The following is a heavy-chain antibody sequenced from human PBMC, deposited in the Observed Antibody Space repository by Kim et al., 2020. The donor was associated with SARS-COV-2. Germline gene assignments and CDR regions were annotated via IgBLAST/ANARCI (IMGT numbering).Heavy chain of an antibody. D-gene: IGHD3-22*01. Sequence: ASVKVSCKVSGYTLTELSMHWVRQAPGKGLEWMGGFDPEDGETIYAQKFQGRVTMTEDTSTDTAYMELSRLRSEDTAVYYCATGAPLKYYYESSGYYDRSRYYHYYGRDVWGHGTTVTVSS. CDR2: FDPEDGET. V-gene: IGHV1-24*01. CDR3: ATGAPLKYYYESSGYYDRSRYYHYYGRDV. CDR1: GYTLTELS. J-gene: IGHJ6*02.